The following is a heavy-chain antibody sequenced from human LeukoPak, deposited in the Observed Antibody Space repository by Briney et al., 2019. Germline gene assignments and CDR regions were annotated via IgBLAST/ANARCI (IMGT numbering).Heavy chain of an antibody. CDR2: INPNSGGT. CDR1: GYTFTGYY. CDR3: ARDIVVVPSYYYYMDV. J-gene: IGHJ6*03. V-gene: IGHV1-2*02. Sequence: EASVKVSCKASGYTFTGYYMHWVRQAPGQGLEWMGWINPNSGGTNYAQKFQGRVTMTRDTSISTAYMELSRLRSDDTAVYYCARDIVVVPSYYYYMDVWGKGTTVTVSS. D-gene: IGHD2-2*01.